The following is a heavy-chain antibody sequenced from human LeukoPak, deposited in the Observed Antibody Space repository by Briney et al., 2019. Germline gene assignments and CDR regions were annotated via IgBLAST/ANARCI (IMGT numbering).Heavy chain of an antibody. D-gene: IGHD1-1*01. Sequence: ASVKVSCKASGGTFSSYAISWVRQAPGQGLEWMGIINPSGGSTSYAQKFQGRVTMTRDTSTSTVYMELSSLRSEDTAVYYCARSAGRTGNAFDIWGQGTMVTVSS. CDR1: GGTFSSYA. V-gene: IGHV1-46*01. J-gene: IGHJ3*02. CDR2: INPSGGST. CDR3: ARSAGRTGNAFDI.